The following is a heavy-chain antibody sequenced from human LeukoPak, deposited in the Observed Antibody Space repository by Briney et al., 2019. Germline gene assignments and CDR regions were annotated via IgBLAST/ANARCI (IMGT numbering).Heavy chain of an antibody. CDR1: GFTFSNYA. Sequence: PGGSLRLSCAASGFTFSNYAVMWVRQAPGQGLEWVSAITSGGAPRYADSVKGRFTISRDNSKNTLYLQMNSLRAEDTAVYYCAKDRGYGDYYEDFDYWGQGTLVTVSS. D-gene: IGHD4-17*01. J-gene: IGHJ4*02. V-gene: IGHV3-23*01. CDR2: ITSGGAP. CDR3: AKDRGYGDYYEDFDY.